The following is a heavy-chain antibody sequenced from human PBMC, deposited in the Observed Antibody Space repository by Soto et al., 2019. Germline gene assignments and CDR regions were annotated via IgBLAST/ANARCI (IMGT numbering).Heavy chain of an antibody. J-gene: IGHJ5*02. CDR3: ARDPCSSTSCYSDWFDP. V-gene: IGHV3-33*01. CDR1: GFTFSSYG. D-gene: IGHD2-2*01. Sequence: GGSLRPSCAASGFTFSSYGMHWVRQAPGKGLEWVAVIWYDGSNKYYADSVKGRFTISRDNSKNTLYLQMNSLRAEDTAVYYCARDPCSSTSCYSDWFDPWGQGTLVTVSS. CDR2: IWYDGSNK.